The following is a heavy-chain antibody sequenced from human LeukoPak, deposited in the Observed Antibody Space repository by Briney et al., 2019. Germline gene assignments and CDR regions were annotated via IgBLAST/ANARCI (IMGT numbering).Heavy chain of an antibody. CDR3: ARSMRSFDY. J-gene: IGHJ4*02. CDR1: GFTFSSYG. V-gene: IGHV3-33*01. CDR2: IWSDGSNK. Sequence: GRSLRLSCAASGFTFSSYGMHWVRQAPGKGLEWVAVIWSDGSNKYYADSVQGRFTISRDNSKNTLYLQMNSLRDEDTAVYYCARSMRSFDYWGQGTLVTVSS.